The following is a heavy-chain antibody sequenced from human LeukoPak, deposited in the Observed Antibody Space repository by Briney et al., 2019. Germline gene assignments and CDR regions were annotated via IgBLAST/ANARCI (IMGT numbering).Heavy chain of an antibody. V-gene: IGHV1-69*06. CDR1: GYTFTGYY. Sequence: GASVKVSCKASGYTFTGYYMHWVRQAPGQGLEWMGGIIPIFGTANYAQKFQGRVTITADKSTSTAYMELSSLRSEDTAVYYCARRPAARPNAFDIWGQGTMVTVSS. D-gene: IGHD6-6*01. J-gene: IGHJ3*02. CDR3: ARRPAARPNAFDI. CDR2: IIPIFGTA.